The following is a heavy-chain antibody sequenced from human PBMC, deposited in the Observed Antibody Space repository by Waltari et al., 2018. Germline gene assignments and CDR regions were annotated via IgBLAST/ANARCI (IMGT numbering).Heavy chain of an antibody. V-gene: IGHV3-21*01. CDR3: ASDPSMQHVAAGGY. J-gene: IGHJ4*02. CDR2: IIPNSIKT. D-gene: IGHD2-8*01. Sequence: EVQVVESGGGVVQPGGSLRLSCLTSGFSFRSYTMNWVRRAPGKGLEWVSSIIPNSIKTYYLESVRGRFTISRDNARNSLYLQMDSLRVEDSAVYYCASDPSMQHVAAGGYWGQGTLVTVSS. CDR1: GFSFRSYT.